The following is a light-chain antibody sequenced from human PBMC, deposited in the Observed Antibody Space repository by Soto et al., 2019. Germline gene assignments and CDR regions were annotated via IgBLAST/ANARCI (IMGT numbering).Light chain of an antibody. V-gene: IGKV1-5*01. CDR1: QSISVY. J-gene: IGKJ2*01. Sequence: DIQMTQFPSTLSASVGDRVTITCRASQSISVYLAWYQQRPREAPKLLIYGGSSLESGVPSRFRGSGSGTEFTLTISSLQPTDFATYYCHQYATSSPTFGQGTKLEI. CDR2: GGS. CDR3: HQYATSSPT.